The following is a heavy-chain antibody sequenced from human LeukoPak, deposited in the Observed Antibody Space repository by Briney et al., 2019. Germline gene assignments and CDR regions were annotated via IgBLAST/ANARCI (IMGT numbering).Heavy chain of an antibody. V-gene: IGHV4-31*03. CDR3: ARGDYDILTGLGVYGMDV. Sequence: SQTLSLTCTVSGGSISSGGYYWSWIRQHPGKGLEWIGEINHSGSTNYNPSLKSRVTISVDTSKNQFSLKLSSVTAADTAVYYCARGDYDILTGLGVYGMDVWGQGTTVTVSS. J-gene: IGHJ6*02. CDR1: GGSISSGGYY. D-gene: IGHD3-9*01. CDR2: INHSGST.